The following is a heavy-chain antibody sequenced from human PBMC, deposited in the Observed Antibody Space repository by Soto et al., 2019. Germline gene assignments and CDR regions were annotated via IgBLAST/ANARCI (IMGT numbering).Heavy chain of an antibody. J-gene: IGHJ4*02. CDR3: ARGDGGY. CDR1: GFTFSSYA. D-gene: IGHD3-10*01. Sequence: QVQLVESGGGVVQPGRSLRLSCAASGFTFSSYAMHWVRQAPGKGLEWVAVISYDGSNKYYADSVKGRFTISRDNSKNTLYLQMNSLRAEDTAVYYCARGDGGYWGQGTLVTVSS. CDR2: ISYDGSNK. V-gene: IGHV3-30-3*01.